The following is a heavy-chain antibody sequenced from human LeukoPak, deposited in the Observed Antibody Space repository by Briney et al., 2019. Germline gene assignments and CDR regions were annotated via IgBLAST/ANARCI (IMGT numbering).Heavy chain of an antibody. Sequence: GGSLRLSCAASGFTFSNYWMTWVRQAPGKGLEWVAHINQDGSEEHYMDSVKARFTISRDNAKNSLSLQMNSLRAADTAVYYCVRDGGVSGYDLLDYWGQGTLVTVSS. CDR3: VRDGGVSGYDLLDY. D-gene: IGHD5-12*01. CDR2: INQDGSEE. CDR1: GFTFSNYW. J-gene: IGHJ4*02. V-gene: IGHV3-7*01.